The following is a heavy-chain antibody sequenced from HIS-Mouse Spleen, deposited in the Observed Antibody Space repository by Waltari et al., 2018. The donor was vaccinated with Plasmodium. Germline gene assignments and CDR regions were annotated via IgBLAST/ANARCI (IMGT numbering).Heavy chain of an antibody. J-gene: IGHJ2*01. CDR2: IKHDVSET. CDR3: ASSWYWYFDL. D-gene: IGHD6-13*01. Sequence: EVQLVESGGGLVQPGGALRGSCAAAGFTFSSYWMGWVRQGPGKGVDWVANIKHDVSETYYLDSVNGRFTISRDNAKNSLYLQMTSLRAEDTAVYYCASSWYWYFDLWGRGTLVTVSS. V-gene: IGHV3-7*01. CDR1: GFTFSSYW.